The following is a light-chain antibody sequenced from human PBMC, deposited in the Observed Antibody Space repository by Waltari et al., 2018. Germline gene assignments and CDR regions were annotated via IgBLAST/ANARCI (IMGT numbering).Light chain of an antibody. CDR3: SSYSTSSSLIL. V-gene: IGLV2-14*03. J-gene: IGLJ2*01. CDR1: SSDGDVHDY. CDR2: DVN. Sequence: QSALSQPASVSGSPGQSITISCTGASSDGDVHDYVSWYQQHPGKAPKLIIRDVNNRPSGVSNRFSGSKSGNTASLTISGLQAEDEADYYCSSYSTSSSLILFGEGTKVTVL.